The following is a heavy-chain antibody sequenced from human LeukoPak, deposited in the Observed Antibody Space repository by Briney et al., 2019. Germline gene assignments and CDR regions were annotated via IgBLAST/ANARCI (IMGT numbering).Heavy chain of an antibody. CDR3: ARVTYYDSSGYANYYGMDV. Sequence: PSETLSLTCTVSGGSISSYYWSWIRQPPGKGLEWIGYIYYSGSTNYNPSLKSRVTISVDTSKNQFSLKLSSVTAADTAVYYCARVTYYDSSGYANYYGMDVWGQGTLVTVSS. J-gene: IGHJ6*02. D-gene: IGHD3-22*01. CDR1: GGSISSYY. CDR2: IYYSGST. V-gene: IGHV4-59*01.